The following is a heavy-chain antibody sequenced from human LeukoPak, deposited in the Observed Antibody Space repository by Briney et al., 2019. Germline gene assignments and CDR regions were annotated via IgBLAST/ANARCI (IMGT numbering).Heavy chain of an antibody. J-gene: IGHJ4*02. V-gene: IGHV1-18*01. Sequence: GGSLRLSCAASGFTFSSYAMNWVRQAPGQGLEWMGWISAYNGNTNYAQKLQGRVTMTTDTSTSTAYMELRSLRSDDTAVYYCARDGSLDYWGQGTLVTVSS. CDR1: GFTFSSYA. CDR2: ISAYNGNT. D-gene: IGHD1-26*01. CDR3: ARDGSLDY.